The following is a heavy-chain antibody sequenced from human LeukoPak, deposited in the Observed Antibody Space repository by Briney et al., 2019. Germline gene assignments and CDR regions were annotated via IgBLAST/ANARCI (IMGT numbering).Heavy chain of an antibody. Sequence: SSETLSLTCTVSGGSISSSSYYWGWIRRPPGKGLEWVSVIYSGGSTYYADSVKGRFTISRDNSKNTLYLQMNSLRAEDTAVYYCARDDYGSGLTYYYYMDVWGKGTTVTVSS. CDR3: ARDDYGSGLTYYYYMDV. V-gene: IGHV3-53*05. CDR2: IYSGGST. D-gene: IGHD3-10*01. J-gene: IGHJ6*03. CDR1: GGSISSSSYY.